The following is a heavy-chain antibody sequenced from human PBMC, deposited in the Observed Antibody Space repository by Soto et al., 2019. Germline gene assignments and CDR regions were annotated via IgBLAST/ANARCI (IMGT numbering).Heavy chain of an antibody. V-gene: IGHV4-34*01. CDR1: GGSFSGYY. J-gene: IGHJ4*02. CDR2: ISHSGST. Sequence: QVQVEQWGAGVLKPSETLSLTCGVYGGSFSGYYWTWLRQPPGKGLEWIGEISHSGSTDYNPSLWGRVTISIDASKNQLSLNLNSVTAADTAVYYCARGPMSDWPLCSHWGQGILVTVSS. CDR3: ARGPMSDWPLCSH. D-gene: IGHD3-10*02.